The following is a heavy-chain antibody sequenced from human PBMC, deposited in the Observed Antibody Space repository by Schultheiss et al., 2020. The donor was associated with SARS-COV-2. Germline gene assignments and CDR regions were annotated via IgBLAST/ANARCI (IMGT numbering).Heavy chain of an antibody. CDR1: GFTFSDYY. Sequence: GGSLRLSCAASGFTFSDYYMSWVRQAPGKGLEWVSSISSSSSYIYYADSVKGRFTISRDNAKNTLYLQMNSLRAEDTAVYYCAKGKDAFDIWGQGTMVTVSS. V-gene: IGHV3-11*05. CDR2: ISSSSSYI. CDR3: AKGKDAFDI. J-gene: IGHJ3*02.